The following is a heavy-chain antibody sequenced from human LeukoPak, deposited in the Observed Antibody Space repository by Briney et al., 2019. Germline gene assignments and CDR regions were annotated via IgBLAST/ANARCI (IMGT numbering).Heavy chain of an antibody. CDR1: GFTFSSYA. V-gene: IGHV3-30-3*02. CDR2: ISYDGSNK. CDR3: AKRSVRGSPHEYYFDY. Sequence: GGSLRLSCAASGFTFSSYAMHWVRQAPGKGLEWVAVISYDGSNKYYADSVKGRFTISRDNSKNTLYLQMNSLRAEDTAVYYCAKRSVRGSPHEYYFDYWGQGTLVTVSS. J-gene: IGHJ4*02. D-gene: IGHD1-26*01.